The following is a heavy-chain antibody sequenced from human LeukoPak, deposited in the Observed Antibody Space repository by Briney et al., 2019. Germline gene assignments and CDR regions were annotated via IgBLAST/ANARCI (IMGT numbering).Heavy chain of an antibody. Sequence: GGSLRLSCAASGFTFSSYSMNWVRQAPGKGLEWVSSISSSSSYIYYADSVKGRFTISRDNANKNSLYLQMNSLRVEDTAFYYCARDDLLHRNWFDPWGQGTLVTVSS. D-gene: IGHD3-22*01. J-gene: IGHJ5*02. CDR2: ISSSSSYI. CDR3: ARDDLLHRNWFDP. CDR1: GFTFSSYS. V-gene: IGHV3-21*04.